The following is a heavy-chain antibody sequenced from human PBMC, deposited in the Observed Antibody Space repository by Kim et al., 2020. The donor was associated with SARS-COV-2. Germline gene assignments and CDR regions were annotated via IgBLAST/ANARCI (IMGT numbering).Heavy chain of an antibody. J-gene: IGHJ4*02. D-gene: IGHD6-19*01. Sequence: SETLSLTCTVSGGSISSSSYYWGWIRQPPGKGLEWIGSIYYSGSTYYNPSLKSRGTISVDTSKNQFSLKLSSVTAADTAVYYCARGIAVPGNVPFFDYWGQGTPVTVSS. CDR1: GGSISSSSYY. CDR2: IYYSGST. CDR3: ARGIAVPGNVPFFDY. V-gene: IGHV4-39*07.